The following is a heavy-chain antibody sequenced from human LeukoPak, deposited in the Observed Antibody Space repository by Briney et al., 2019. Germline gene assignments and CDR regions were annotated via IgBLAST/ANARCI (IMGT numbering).Heavy chain of an antibody. J-gene: IGHJ6*02. D-gene: IGHD5-12*01. CDR2: IIPILGIA. CDR1: GGTFSSYA. V-gene: IGHV1-69*04. Sequence: SVKVSCKASGGTFSSYAISWVRQAPGQGLEWMGRIIPILGIANYAQKFQGRVTITADKSTSTAYMELSSLRSEDTAVYYCAREPSGYDYNYYYGMDVWGQGTTVTVSS. CDR3: AREPSGYDYNYYYGMDV.